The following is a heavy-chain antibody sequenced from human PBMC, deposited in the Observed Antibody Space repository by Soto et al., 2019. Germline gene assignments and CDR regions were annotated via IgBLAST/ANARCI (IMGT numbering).Heavy chain of an antibody. D-gene: IGHD6-13*01. CDR1: GFSFRSYW. CDR2: INHDGTNT. V-gene: IGHV3-74*03. CDR3: ASEPWSFSGTWYDY. J-gene: IGHJ4*03. Sequence: PGVSLRLSCAGSGFSFRSYWMHWVRQAPGKGLEWVSHINHDGTNTKYADSVKGRFTISRDNAKNTLYTQLNSLRAEDTAVYYCASEPWSFSGTWYDYWGQGTLVTVSS.